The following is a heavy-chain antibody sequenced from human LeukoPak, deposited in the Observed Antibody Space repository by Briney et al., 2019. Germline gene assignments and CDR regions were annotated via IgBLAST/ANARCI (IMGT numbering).Heavy chain of an antibody. D-gene: IGHD3-10*01. Sequence: PSETLSLTCAVYGGSFSGYYWSWIRQPPGKGLEWIGEINHSGSTNYNPSLKSRVTISVDTSKNQFSLKLSSVTAADTAVYYCARSFIGYYYGSGSYRPFDYWGQGTLVTVSS. V-gene: IGHV4-34*01. CDR1: GGSFSGYY. J-gene: IGHJ4*02. CDR3: ARSFIGYYYGSGSYRPFDY. CDR2: INHSGST.